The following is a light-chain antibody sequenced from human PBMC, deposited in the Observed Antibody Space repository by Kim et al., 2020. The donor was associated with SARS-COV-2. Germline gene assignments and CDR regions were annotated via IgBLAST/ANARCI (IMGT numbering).Light chain of an antibody. Sequence: FPGERATRSCRASQSVSSYLAWYQQKPGQAPRLLIYDASNRATGIPARFSGSGSGTDFTLTISSLEPEDFAVYYCQQRSNWPPFTFGPGTKVDIK. CDR1: QSVSSY. V-gene: IGKV3-11*01. CDR3: QQRSNWPPFT. J-gene: IGKJ3*01. CDR2: DAS.